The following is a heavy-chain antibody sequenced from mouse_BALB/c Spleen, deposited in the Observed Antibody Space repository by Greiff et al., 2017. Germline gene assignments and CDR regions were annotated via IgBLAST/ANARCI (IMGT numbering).Heavy chain of an antibody. Sequence: VQLQQSGPGLVQPSQSLSITCTASGFSLTSYGVHWVRQSPGKGLEWLGVIWSGGSTDYNAAFISRLSISKDNSKSQVFFKMSSLQANDTAIYYCARNDGYYLDYWGQGTTLTVSS. CDR2: IWSGGST. CDR1: GFSLTSYG. V-gene: IGHV2-2*02. D-gene: IGHD2-3*01. J-gene: IGHJ2*01. CDR3: ARNDGYYLDY.